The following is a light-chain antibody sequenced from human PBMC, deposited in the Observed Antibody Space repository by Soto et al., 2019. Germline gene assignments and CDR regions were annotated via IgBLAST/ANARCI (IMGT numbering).Light chain of an antibody. CDR1: QSVLYSSNNKNY. Sequence: DIVMTQSPDSLAVSLGESATINCKSSQSVLYSSNNKNYLAWYQQKPAQPPKLLIYWACTRESGVPDRFSGSGSGTDFTLTISSLQAEDVAVYYCQQYYSTPRTFGQGPKVEIK. CDR2: WAC. J-gene: IGKJ1*01. V-gene: IGKV4-1*01. CDR3: QQYYSTPRT.